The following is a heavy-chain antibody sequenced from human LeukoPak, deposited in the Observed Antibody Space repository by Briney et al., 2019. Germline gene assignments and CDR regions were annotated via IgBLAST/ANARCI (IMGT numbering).Heavy chain of an antibody. CDR1: GFTFSSYS. CDR3: AREGTAAGTLGAFDI. D-gene: IGHD6-13*01. V-gene: IGHV3-48*04. CDR2: ISSSSTI. J-gene: IGHJ3*02. Sequence: QPGGSLRLSCAASGFTFSSYSMNWVRQAPGKGLEWVSYISSSSTIYYADSVKGRFTISRDNAKNSLYLQMNSLRAEDTAVYYCAREGTAAGTLGAFDIWGQGTMVTVSS.